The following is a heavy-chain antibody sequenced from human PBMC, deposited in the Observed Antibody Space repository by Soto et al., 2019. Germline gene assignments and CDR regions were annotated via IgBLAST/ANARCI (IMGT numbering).Heavy chain of an antibody. Sequence: SETLSLTCTVSGGSIRSYYWSWIRQPPGKGLEWIGYIYYSGITNYNPSLKSRVTISVDTSKNQFSLKLSSVTAADTAVYYCARGGSWFDPWGQGTLVTSPQ. CDR2: IYYSGIT. J-gene: IGHJ5*02. V-gene: IGHV4-59*01. D-gene: IGHD1-26*01. CDR3: ARGGSWFDP. CDR1: GGSIRSYY.